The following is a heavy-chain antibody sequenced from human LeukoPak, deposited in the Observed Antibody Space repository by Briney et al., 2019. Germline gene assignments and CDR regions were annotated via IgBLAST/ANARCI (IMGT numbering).Heavy chain of an antibody. V-gene: IGHV4-59*01. CDR3: ARATYGSGSYYVVNFDY. Sequence: SETLSLTCTVSGDSIRNFYWNWIRQSPGKGLEWIGYIHQSGNTNYNPSLKSRLTMSIDTSKNQLSLNLNSVTAADTAVYYCARATYGSGSYYVVNFDYWGQGTLVTVSS. D-gene: IGHD3-10*01. J-gene: IGHJ4*02. CDR2: IHQSGNT. CDR1: GDSIRNFY.